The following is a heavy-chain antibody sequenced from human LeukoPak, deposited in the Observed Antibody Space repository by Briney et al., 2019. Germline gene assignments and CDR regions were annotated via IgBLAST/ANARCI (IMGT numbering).Heavy chain of an antibody. Sequence: PSETLSLTCTVSGDSISSYYWSWIRQPPGKGLEWIGYIDYSGSTSYSPSLKSRVTMSVDTSKKQFSLKLTSVTAADTAVYYCAKSGSYYYYYMDVRGKGTTVTVSS. CDR2: IDYSGST. CDR1: GDSISSYY. CDR3: AKSGSYYYYYMDV. J-gene: IGHJ6*03. D-gene: IGHD3-10*01. V-gene: IGHV4-59*08.